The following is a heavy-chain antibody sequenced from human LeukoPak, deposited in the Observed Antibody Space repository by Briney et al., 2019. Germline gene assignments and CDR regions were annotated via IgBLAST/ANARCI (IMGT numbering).Heavy chain of an antibody. J-gene: IGHJ4*02. Sequence: GGSLRLSCVASGLTFSSYAMSWVRQAPGRGLDWVSTISVSGGSTYYADSVKGRFTISRDNSKNTLYLQMNSLRAEDTAVYYCAPYCSGGSCYRYWGQGTLVTVSS. CDR2: ISVSGGST. V-gene: IGHV3-23*01. D-gene: IGHD2-15*01. CDR3: APYCSGGSCYRY. CDR1: GLTFSSYA.